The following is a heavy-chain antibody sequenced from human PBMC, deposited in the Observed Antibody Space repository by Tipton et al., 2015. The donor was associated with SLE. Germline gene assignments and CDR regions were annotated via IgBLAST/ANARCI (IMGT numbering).Heavy chain of an antibody. D-gene: IGHD6-13*01. CDR2: IYYTGSI. Sequence: TLSLTCTVSGGYISSRSYYWGWTRQPPGKGLEWIGSIYYTGSIYYNPSLESRVTISVDTSKNQFSLKLSSVTAADTAVYYCARDLSSSGISDYWGQGILVTVSS. CDR3: ARDLSSSGISDY. CDR1: GGYISSRSYY. J-gene: IGHJ4*02. V-gene: IGHV4-39*07.